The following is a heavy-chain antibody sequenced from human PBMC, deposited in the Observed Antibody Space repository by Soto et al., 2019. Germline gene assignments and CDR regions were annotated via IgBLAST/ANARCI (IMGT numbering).Heavy chain of an antibody. CDR1: GGTFSSYA. J-gene: IGHJ4*02. D-gene: IGHD3-10*01. V-gene: IGHV1-69*13. CDR3: AREYVLLWFGESQKAGYFDY. Sequence: GASVKVSCKASGGTFSSYAISWVRQAPGQGLEWMGGIIPIFGTANYAQKFQGRVTITADESTSTAYMELSSLRSEDTAVYYCAREYVLLWFGESQKAGYFDYWGQGTLVTVSS. CDR2: IIPIFGTA.